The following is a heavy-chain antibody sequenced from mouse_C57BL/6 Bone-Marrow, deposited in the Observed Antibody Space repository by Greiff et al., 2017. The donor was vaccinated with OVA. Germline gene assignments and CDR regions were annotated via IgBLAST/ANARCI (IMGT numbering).Heavy chain of an antibody. CDR3: ARVWSSGYVDY. Sequence: EVKVVESGGGLVKPGGSLKLSCAASGFTFSSYAMSWVRQTPEKRLEWVATISDGGSYTYYPDNVKGRFTISRDNAKNNLYLQMSHLKSEDTAMYYCARVWSSGYVDYWGQGTTLTVSS. CDR1: GFTFSSYA. J-gene: IGHJ2*01. V-gene: IGHV5-4*03. CDR2: ISDGGSYT. D-gene: IGHD3-2*02.